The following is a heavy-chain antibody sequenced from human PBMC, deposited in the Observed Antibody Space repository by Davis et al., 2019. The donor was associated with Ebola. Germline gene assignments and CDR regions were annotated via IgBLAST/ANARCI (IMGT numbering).Heavy chain of an antibody. J-gene: IGHJ4*02. Sequence: GGSLRLSCAASGFTFSSYGMHWVRQASGRGLEWVGRIRSKANSYATTYAASVKGRFTISRDDSKNTAYLQMNSLKTDDTAVYYCTNRKSEYWGQGTLVTVSS. CDR1: GFTFSSYG. V-gene: IGHV3-73*01. CDR2: IRSKANSYAT. CDR3: TNRKSEY.